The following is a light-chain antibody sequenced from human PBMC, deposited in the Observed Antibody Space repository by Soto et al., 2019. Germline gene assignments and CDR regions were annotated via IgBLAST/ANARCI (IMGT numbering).Light chain of an antibody. CDR2: AAS. Sequence: DIQMTQYPSSLSACVGERVTITCRASQSVSTYLNWYQQKPGQAPKLLIYAASTLQSGVPSRFSGRGSGTDFTLTISSLQPEDFGTYYCQQSYKMPSFGQGTRLEIK. CDR3: QQSYKMPS. J-gene: IGKJ5*01. V-gene: IGKV1-39*01. CDR1: QSVSTY.